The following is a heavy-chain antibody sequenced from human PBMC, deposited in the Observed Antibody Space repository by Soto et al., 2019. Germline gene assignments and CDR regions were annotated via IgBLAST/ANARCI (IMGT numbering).Heavy chain of an antibody. Sequence: ASVKVSCKASGYTFTSYGISWVRQAPGQGLEWMGWISAYNGNTNYAQKLQGRVTMTTDTSTSTAYMELRSLRSDDTAVYYCARDSDDFWSGYPIFDYWGQGTLVTV. CDR3: ARDSDDFWSGYPIFDY. CDR1: GYTFTSYG. V-gene: IGHV1-18*04. CDR2: ISAYNGNT. J-gene: IGHJ4*02. D-gene: IGHD3-3*01.